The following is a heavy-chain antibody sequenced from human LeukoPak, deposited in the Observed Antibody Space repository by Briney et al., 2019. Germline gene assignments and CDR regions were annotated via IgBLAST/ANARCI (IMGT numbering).Heavy chain of an antibody. V-gene: IGHV3-7*01. CDR3: ARDLSRSFSMIRGLIQHREFDF. J-gene: IGHJ4*02. D-gene: IGHD3-10*01. Sequence: GGSLKLSCAASGFTFSSYWMSWVRQAPGKGPEWVANIKQDGSEKYYVDSVKGRFTISKDNAKNSLYLQMNSLRAEDTAVYYCARDLSRSFSMIRGLIQHREFDFWGRGTLVTVSS. CDR1: GFTFSSYW. CDR2: IKQDGSEK.